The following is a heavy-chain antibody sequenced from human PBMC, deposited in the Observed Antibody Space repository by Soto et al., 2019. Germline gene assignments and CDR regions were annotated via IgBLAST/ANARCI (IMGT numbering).Heavy chain of an antibody. CDR1: GFTFSNCV. D-gene: IGHD6-13*01. V-gene: IGHV3-23*01. J-gene: IGHJ4*02. CDR3: AKGLLNGRWYAAD. Sequence: EVHLLESGGVLVQPGESLRLSCETSGFTFSNCVMTWVRQPPGKRLEWVSVITTNGHTDYADSVKGRFTISRDNSKNTVYLQMNRLRAEDSAVYYCAKGLLNGRWYAADWGQGTLVTVSS. CDR2: ITTNGHT.